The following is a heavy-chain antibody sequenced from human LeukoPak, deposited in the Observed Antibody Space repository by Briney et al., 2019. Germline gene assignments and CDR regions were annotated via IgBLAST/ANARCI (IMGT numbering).Heavy chain of an antibody. V-gene: IGHV3-7*03. Sequence: PGGSLRLSCAASGLTLSRYWLTCVRQAPGKGLEWVANINQDGSEKNYVDSVKGRFTISRDNAKSSLYLQMNSLRDEDTAVYHCVSRGCTANACFVSSFNCFDHWGQGSLVTVSS. CDR1: GLTLSRYW. J-gene: IGHJ4*02. CDR3: VSRGCTANACFVSSFNCFDH. D-gene: IGHD2-8*02. CDR2: INQDGSEK.